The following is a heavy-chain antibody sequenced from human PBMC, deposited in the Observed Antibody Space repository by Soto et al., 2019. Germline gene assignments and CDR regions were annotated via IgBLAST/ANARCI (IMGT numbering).Heavy chain of an antibody. Sequence: GGSLGLSCAASGFTFSSYAIHWVRQAPGKGLEWAAVMSYDGRKKYYADSMKGRFTISRDNSKNTLYLQMNSLRADDTAVYYCARQDHSGSGWFDTWGQGTLVTVSS. CDR2: MSYDGRKK. V-gene: IGHV3-30*04. D-gene: IGHD3-22*01. CDR3: ARQDHSGSGWFDT. J-gene: IGHJ5*02. CDR1: GFTFSSYA.